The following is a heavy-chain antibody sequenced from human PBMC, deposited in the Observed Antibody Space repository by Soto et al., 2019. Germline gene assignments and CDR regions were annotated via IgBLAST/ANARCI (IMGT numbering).Heavy chain of an antibody. J-gene: IGHJ4*02. D-gene: IGHD5-12*01. Sequence: QVQLQQWGAGLLKPSETLSLTCAVYGGSFSGYYWSWIRQPPGKGLEWIGEINHSGSTNYNPSLKSRVTISVDTSKNQFSLKLSSVTAADTAVYYCARGHLGWLRGDHYFDYWGQGTLVTVSS. CDR2: INHSGST. V-gene: IGHV4-34*01. CDR1: GGSFSGYY. CDR3: ARGHLGWLRGDHYFDY.